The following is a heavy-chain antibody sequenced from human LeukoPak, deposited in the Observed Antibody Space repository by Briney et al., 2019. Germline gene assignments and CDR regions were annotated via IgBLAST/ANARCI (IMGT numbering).Heavy chain of an antibody. CDR2: IYPSGCT. CDR1: VCTIISYY. Sequence: SETLSLTCTVSVCTIISYYWNWIRQPPGMGLEWIGYIYPSGCTNYNPVLKSRVTISVDTSKNQFSLKLSYVTAAETAVHYCARRKITMVRGGLKSYYNYYMDVWGKGTTVTVSS. J-gene: IGHJ6*03. CDR3: ARRKITMVRGGLKSYYNYYMDV. V-gene: IGHV4-4*09. D-gene: IGHD3-10*01.